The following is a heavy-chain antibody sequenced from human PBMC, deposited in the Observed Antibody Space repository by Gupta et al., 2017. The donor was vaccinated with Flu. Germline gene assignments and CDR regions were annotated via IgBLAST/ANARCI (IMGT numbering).Heavy chain of an antibody. CDR2: ISSSSSTI. J-gene: IGHJ6*02. V-gene: IGHV3-48*01. D-gene: IGHD6-13*01. Sequence: SPGKRLEWFSYISSSSSTIYNADSVKGRFTISRDNAKNSLYLQMNSLRAEDTAVYYCARDPPYSSSWYGMDVWGQGTTVTVSS. CDR3: ARDPPYSSSWYGMDV.